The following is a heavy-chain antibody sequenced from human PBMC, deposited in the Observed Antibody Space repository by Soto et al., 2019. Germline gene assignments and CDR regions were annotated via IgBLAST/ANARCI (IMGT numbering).Heavy chain of an antibody. CDR3: ARARGSISTYYYYYMDV. Sequence: QVQLQQWGAGLLKPSETLSLTCAVYGGSFSGYYWSWIRPPPGKGLEWIGEINHSGSTNYNPSLKSRVTISVDTSKNQFSLKLSSVTAADTAVYYCARARGSISTYYYYYMDVWGKGTTVTVSS. CDR1: GGSFSGYY. D-gene: IGHD6-6*01. CDR2: INHSGST. J-gene: IGHJ6*03. V-gene: IGHV4-34*01.